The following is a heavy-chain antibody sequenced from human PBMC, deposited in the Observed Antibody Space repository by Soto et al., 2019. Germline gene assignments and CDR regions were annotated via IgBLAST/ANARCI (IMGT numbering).Heavy chain of an antibody. Sequence: GGSLRLSCAASGFTFSSYSMNWVRQAPGKGLEWVSSISSSSSYIYYADSVKGRFTISRDNAKNSLYLQMNSLRAEDTAVYYCAIEVWFESGTEYYGSGSYSNYWGQGTLVTVSS. D-gene: IGHD3-10*01. CDR3: AIEVWFESGTEYYGSGSYSNY. CDR1: GFTFSSYS. V-gene: IGHV3-21*01. J-gene: IGHJ4*02. CDR2: ISSSSSYI.